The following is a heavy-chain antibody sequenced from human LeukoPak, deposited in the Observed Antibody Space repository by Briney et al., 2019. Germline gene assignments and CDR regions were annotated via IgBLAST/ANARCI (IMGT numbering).Heavy chain of an antibody. CDR3: AKDYGYSSSWYDY. Sequence: GRSLRLSCEASGFTFDDYGMHWVRQAPGKGLEWVSTISWNSASVGYVDSVKGRFTISRDNAKKTLYLQMNSLRPEDTALYYCAKDYGYSSSWYDYWGQGSLVTVSS. CDR2: ISWNSASV. J-gene: IGHJ4*02. CDR1: GFTFDDYG. V-gene: IGHV3-9*01. D-gene: IGHD6-13*01.